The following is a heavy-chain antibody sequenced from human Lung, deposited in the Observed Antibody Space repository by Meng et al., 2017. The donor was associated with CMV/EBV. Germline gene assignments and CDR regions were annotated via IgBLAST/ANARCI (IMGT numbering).Heavy chain of an antibody. CDR2: IYYTGST. J-gene: IGHJ4*02. CDR3: ARVGGCSGGGCYHRLFDY. Sequence: VQRQEPGPGLVKPSQTLSLTCTVSGGSISSGDYYWSWIRQPPGKGLEWIGYIYYTGSTYYNPSLKSRVIISVDTSKNQFSLKLNSVTAADTAVYFCARVGGCSGGGCYHRLFDYWGQGTLVTVSS. V-gene: IGHV4-30-4*01. CDR1: GGSISSGDYY. D-gene: IGHD2-15*01.